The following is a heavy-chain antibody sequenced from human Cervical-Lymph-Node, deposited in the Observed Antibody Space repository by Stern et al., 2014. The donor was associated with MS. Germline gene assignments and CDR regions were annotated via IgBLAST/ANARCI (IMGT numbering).Heavy chain of an antibody. CDR3: ARGRRGGNNYRWLDP. J-gene: IGHJ5*02. V-gene: IGHV7-4-1*01. D-gene: IGHD3-16*02. CDR1: GYPFSSYA. CDR2: VNTTTGHP. Sequence: VQLVESGSELMQPGASVKVSCKASGYPFSSYAIPWVRQSPGQGLHWMGWVNTTTGHPTYAPGFTGSVVFSLEASVTTAYRHIPGLRPEDTAIYFCARGRRGGNNYRWLDPWGQGTLVTVST.